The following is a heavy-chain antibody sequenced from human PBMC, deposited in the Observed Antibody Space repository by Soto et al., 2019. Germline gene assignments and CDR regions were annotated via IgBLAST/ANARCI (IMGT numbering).Heavy chain of an antibody. J-gene: IGHJ6*02. V-gene: IGHV1-69*13. CDR3: ARDTHIAAHYYYYGMDV. CDR1: GGTFSSYA. Sequence: SVKVSCKASGGTFSSYAISWVRQAPGQGLEWMGGIIPIFGTANYAQKFQGRVTITADESTSTAYMELSSLRSEDTAVYYCARDTHIAAHYYYYGMDVWGQGTTVTVSS. CDR2: IIPIFGTA. D-gene: IGHD6-6*01.